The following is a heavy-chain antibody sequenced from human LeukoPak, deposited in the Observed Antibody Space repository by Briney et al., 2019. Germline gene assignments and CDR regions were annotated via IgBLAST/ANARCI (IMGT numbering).Heavy chain of an antibody. CDR3: ARDHGYSYGYFYYYYMDV. Sequence: GGSLRLSCAASGFTFSSYSMNWVRQAPGKGLEWVSSISSSSSYIYYADSVKGRFTISRDNAKNSLYLQMNSLRAEDTAVYYCARDHGYSYGYFYYYYMDVWGKGTTVTVSS. CDR2: ISSSSSYI. V-gene: IGHV3-21*01. CDR1: GFTFSSYS. D-gene: IGHD5-18*01. J-gene: IGHJ6*03.